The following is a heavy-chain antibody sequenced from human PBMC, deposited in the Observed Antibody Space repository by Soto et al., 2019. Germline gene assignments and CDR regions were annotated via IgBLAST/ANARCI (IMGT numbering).Heavy chain of an antibody. J-gene: IGHJ5*02. CDR1: GFTFDSHG. CDR3: AKDLLPNTVTTCGS. CDR2: ISSDGNNK. Sequence: QVQLVESGGGVVQPGRSLRLSCAASGFTFDSHGMHWVRQAPGKGLEWVAVISSDGNNKYYADSVKGRFTISRDNFKNTLYLQMSSLRADDTAVYYCAKDLLPNTVTTCGSWGQGTLVTVSS. V-gene: IGHV3-30*18. D-gene: IGHD4-17*01.